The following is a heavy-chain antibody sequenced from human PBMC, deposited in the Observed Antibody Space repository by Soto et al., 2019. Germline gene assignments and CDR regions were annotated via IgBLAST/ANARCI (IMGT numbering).Heavy chain of an antibody. CDR2: ISYSGTT. Sequence: SETLSLTCTVSRGSISNYFWTWIRQPPGRGLEWIGYISYSGTTNYNPSLKSRVTISVDTPKNQFSLKLSSVTAADTAVYYCAREAGYCSSTSCYGAFDIWGQGTMVTVSS. V-gene: IGHV4-59*12. J-gene: IGHJ3*02. CDR3: AREAGYCSSTSCYGAFDI. D-gene: IGHD2-2*01. CDR1: RGSISNYF.